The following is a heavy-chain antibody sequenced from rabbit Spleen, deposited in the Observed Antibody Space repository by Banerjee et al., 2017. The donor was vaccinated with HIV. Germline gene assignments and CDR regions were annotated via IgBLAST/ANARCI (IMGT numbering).Heavy chain of an antibody. D-gene: IGHD7-1*01. Sequence: QSLEESGGGLVKPGASLTLTCTASGFDFSSSYFMCWVRQAPGKGLEWIGCIYIDSSGGTYYANWAKGRFTMSKTSSTTGTLQMTSLTVADTATYFCARGEHFSVGFSAFAIYLDLWGPGTLVTVS. CDR3: ARGEHFSVGFSAFAIYLDL. CDR1: GFDFSSSYF. V-gene: IGHV1S40*01. CDR2: IYIDSSGGT. J-gene: IGHJ4*01.